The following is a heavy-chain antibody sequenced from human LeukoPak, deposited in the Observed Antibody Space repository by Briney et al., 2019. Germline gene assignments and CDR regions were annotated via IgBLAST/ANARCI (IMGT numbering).Heavy chain of an antibody. CDR3: ARVPEGQNWFDP. D-gene: IGHD1-14*01. V-gene: IGHV1-18*01. Sequence: GASVKVSCKASGGTFSSYGISWVRQAPGQGLEWMGWISAYNGNTNYAQKLQGRVTMTTDTSTSTAYMELRSLRSDDTAVYYCARVPEGQNWFDPWGQGTLVTVSS. J-gene: IGHJ5*02. CDR1: GGTFSSYG. CDR2: ISAYNGNT.